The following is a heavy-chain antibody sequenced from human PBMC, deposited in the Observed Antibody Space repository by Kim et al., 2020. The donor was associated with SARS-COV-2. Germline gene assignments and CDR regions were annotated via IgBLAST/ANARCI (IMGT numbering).Heavy chain of an antibody. J-gene: IGHJ3*02. D-gene: IGHD6-13*01. CDR1: GFTFSSYS. Sequence: GGSLRLSCAASGFTFSSYSMNWVRQAPGKGLEWVSSISSSSSYIYYADSVKGRFTISRDNAKNSLYLQMNSLRAEDTAVYYCARADNPGYSSSWYQGSSAFDIWGQGTMVTVSS. V-gene: IGHV3-21*01. CDR3: ARADNPGYSSSWYQGSSAFDI. CDR2: ISSSSSYI.